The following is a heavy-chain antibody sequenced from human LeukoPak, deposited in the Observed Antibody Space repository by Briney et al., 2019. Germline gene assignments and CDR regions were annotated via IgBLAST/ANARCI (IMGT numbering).Heavy chain of an antibody. CDR1: GYSFSSYG. J-gene: IGHJ3*02. CDR2: ISPYNGNT. V-gene: IGHV1-18*01. D-gene: IGHD2/OR15-2a*01. Sequence: GASVKVSCKASGYSFSSYGITWVRQAPGQGLEWMGWISPYNGNTNYAQKLQGRVTMTTDTSTSTAYMELRSLRSDDTAVYYCARAGILRDYDAFDIWGQGTMVTVSS. CDR3: ARAGILRDYDAFDI.